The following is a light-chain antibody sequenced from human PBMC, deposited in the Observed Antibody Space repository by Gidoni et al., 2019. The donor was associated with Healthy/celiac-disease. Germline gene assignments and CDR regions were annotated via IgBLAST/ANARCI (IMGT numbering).Light chain of an antibody. Sequence: DIQMTQSPSSLSAPVGDRVTITCRASQSISSYLNWYQQKPGKAPKLLIYAASSLQSGVPSRFSGSGGTDFTLTISSLQPEDFATYYCQQSYSTSSITFGQGTRLEIK. CDR3: QQSYSTSSIT. CDR2: AAS. J-gene: IGKJ5*01. V-gene: IGKV1-39*01. CDR1: QSISSY.